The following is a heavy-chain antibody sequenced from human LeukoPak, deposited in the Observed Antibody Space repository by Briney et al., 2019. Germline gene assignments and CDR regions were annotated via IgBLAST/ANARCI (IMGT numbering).Heavy chain of an antibody. CDR3: AGDAVTTPYYYYYMDV. CDR1: GGSISSYY. D-gene: IGHD4-17*01. J-gene: IGHJ6*03. V-gene: IGHV4-59*01. Sequence: SETLSLTCTVSGGSISSYYWSWIRQPPGKGLEWIGYIYYSGSTNYNPSLKSRVTISVDTSKNQFSLKLSSVTAADTAVYYCAGDAVTTPYYYYYMDVWGKGTTVTVSS. CDR2: IYYSGST.